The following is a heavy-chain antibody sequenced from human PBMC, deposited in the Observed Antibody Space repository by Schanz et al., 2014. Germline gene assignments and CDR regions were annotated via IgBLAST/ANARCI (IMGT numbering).Heavy chain of an antibody. CDR2: ISGSGGST. CDR1: GFTFSSYA. D-gene: IGHD6-19*01. Sequence: ESGGGLVQPGGSLRLSCAASGFTFSSYAMSWVRQAPGKGLEWVSAISGSGGSTYYADSVKGRFTISRDNSKNTLYLQMNSLRAEDTAVYYCAASSGWHPSTDYWGQGTLVTVSS. V-gene: IGHV3-23*01. J-gene: IGHJ4*02. CDR3: AASSGWHPSTDY.